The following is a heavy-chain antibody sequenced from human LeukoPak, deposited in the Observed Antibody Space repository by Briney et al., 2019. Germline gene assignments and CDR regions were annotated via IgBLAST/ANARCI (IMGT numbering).Heavy chain of an antibody. J-gene: IGHJ4*02. CDR3: ASGKGYSSGWYDYFDY. D-gene: IGHD6-19*01. Sequence: GASVKASCTASGYTFTTYGISWVRQAPGPGLEGMGWISAYNGNTNYAQKLQARVTMTTDTSTSTAYMELRSLRSDDTAVYYCASGKGYSSGWYDYFDYWGQGTLVTVSS. CDR2: ISAYNGNT. CDR1: GYTFTTYG. V-gene: IGHV1-18*04.